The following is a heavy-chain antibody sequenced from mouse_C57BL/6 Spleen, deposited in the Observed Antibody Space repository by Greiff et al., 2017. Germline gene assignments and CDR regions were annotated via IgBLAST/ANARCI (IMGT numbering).Heavy chain of an antibody. J-gene: IGHJ2*01. CDR2: IDPSDSYT. CDR3: ARVGYLDY. Sequence: QVQLQQPGAELVMPGASVKLSCKASGYTFTSYLMHWVKQRPGQGLEWIGEIDPSDSYTNYNQKFKGKSTLTVDKSSSTAYMQLSSLTSEDSAVYYCARVGYLDYWGQGTTLTVSS. V-gene: IGHV1-69*01. CDR1: GYTFTSYL.